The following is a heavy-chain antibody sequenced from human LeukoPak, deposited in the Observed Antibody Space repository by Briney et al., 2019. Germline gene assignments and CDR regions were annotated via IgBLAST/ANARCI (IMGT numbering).Heavy chain of an antibody. V-gene: IGHV4-59*01. CDR2: IYYSGST. J-gene: IGHJ4*02. CDR3: ARESSSGWQDY. D-gene: IGHD6-19*01. CDR1: GGSFSGYY. Sequence: SETLSLTCAVYGGSFSGYYWSWIRQPPGKGLEWIGYIYYSGSTNYNPSLKSRVTISVDTSKNQFSLKLSSVTAADTAVYYCARESSSGWQDYWGQGTLVTVSS.